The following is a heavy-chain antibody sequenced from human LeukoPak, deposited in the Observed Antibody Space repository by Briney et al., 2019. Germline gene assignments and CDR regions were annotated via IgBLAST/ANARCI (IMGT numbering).Heavy chain of an antibody. CDR3: ARGVARSSKFHFSYYFDY. CDR2: MYHSGDT. CDR1: GYSISSGYY. D-gene: IGHD6-6*01. V-gene: IGHV4-38-2*02. Sequence: SETLSLTCTVSGYSISSGYYWGWIRQPPGKGLEWIGHMYHSGDTYYNPSLKSRVAISVDTSENQFSLKLSSVTAADTAVYYCARGVARSSKFHFSYYFDYWGQGTLVTVSS. J-gene: IGHJ4*02.